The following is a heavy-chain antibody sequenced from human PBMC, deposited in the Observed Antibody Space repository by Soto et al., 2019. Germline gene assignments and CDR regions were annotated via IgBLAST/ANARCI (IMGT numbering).Heavy chain of an antibody. CDR1: GFSFSRFE. Sequence: GGSLRLSCAASGFSFSRFEMNWVRQAPGKGLEWVSYISSSSDVIYYADSVKGRFTISRDNAKNSLYLQMSSLRAEDTAVYFCAKDLGSYLSPAFDYWGLGTLVTVSS. CDR2: ISSSSDVI. CDR3: AKDLGSYLSPAFDY. V-gene: IGHV3-48*03. D-gene: IGHD1-26*01. J-gene: IGHJ4*02.